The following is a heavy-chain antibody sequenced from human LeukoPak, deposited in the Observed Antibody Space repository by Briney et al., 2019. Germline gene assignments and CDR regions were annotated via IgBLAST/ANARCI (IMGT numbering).Heavy chain of an antibody. CDR1: GFTFTSSA. CDR3: AAGVAVGATMGAFDI. J-gene: IGHJ3*02. D-gene: IGHD1-26*01. V-gene: IGHV1-58*02. CDR2: IVVGSGNT. Sequence: SVKVSCKASGFTFTSSAMQWVRQARGQRLEWIGWIVVGSGNTNYAQKFQERVTITRDMSTSTAYMELSSLRSEDTAVYYCAAGVAVGATMGAFDIWGQGTMVTVSS.